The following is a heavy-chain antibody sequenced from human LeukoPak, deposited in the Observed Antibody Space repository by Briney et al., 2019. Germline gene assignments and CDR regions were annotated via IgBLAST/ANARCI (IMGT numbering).Heavy chain of an antibody. CDR3: ARGREGSS. V-gene: IGHV3-30*02. Sequence: PGGSLRLSCATSGFTFSSYGMHWVRQAPGKGLEWVAFIRFDGSNEYYADSVKGRFTISRDNSKNTLYLQMNSLRAEDTAVYYCARGREGSSWGQGTLVTVSS. J-gene: IGHJ4*02. D-gene: IGHD6-13*01. CDR1: GFTFSSYG. CDR2: IRFDGSNE.